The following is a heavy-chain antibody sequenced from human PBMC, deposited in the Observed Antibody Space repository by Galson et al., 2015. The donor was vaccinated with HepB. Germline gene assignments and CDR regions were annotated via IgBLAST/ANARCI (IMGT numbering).Heavy chain of an antibody. Sequence: SVKVSCKASGYTFTTFAIHWVRQVPGQRLEWMGWINAGNGDTRYSQNFQDRVTITRDTSATTAYMELASLRSEDTAVYYCARGGLSYDFWRSYFELYYWGQGTLVTVSS. CDR2: INAGNGDT. D-gene: IGHD3-3*01. CDR1: GYTFTTFA. CDR3: ARGGLSYDFWRSYFELYY. V-gene: IGHV1-3*01. J-gene: IGHJ4*02.